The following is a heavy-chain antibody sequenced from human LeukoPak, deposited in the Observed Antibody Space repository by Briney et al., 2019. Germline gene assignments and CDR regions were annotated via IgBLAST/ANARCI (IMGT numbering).Heavy chain of an antibody. V-gene: IGHV4-61*02. D-gene: IGHD3-3*01. CDR2: IYTSGST. CDR1: GGSISSGSYY. CDR3: ARDLGYYDFWSGYSMGGYFDY. Sequence: SETLSLTCTVSGGSISSGSYYWSWIRQPAGKGLEWIGRIYTSGSTNYNPSLKSRVTISVDTSKNQFSLKLSSVTAADTAVYYCARDLGYYDFWSGYSMGGYFDYWGQGTLVTVSS. J-gene: IGHJ4*02.